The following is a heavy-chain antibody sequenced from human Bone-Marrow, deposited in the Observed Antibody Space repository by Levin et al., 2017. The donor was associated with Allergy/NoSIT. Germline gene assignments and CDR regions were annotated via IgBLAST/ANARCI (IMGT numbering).Heavy chain of an antibody. CDR2: INSDGSST. CDR1: GFTFSSYW. J-gene: IGHJ2*01. D-gene: IGHD6-19*01. CDR3: ARVPTSGWYWYFDL. Sequence: PGGSLRLSCAASGFTFSSYWMHWVRQAPGKGLVWVSRINSDGSSTSYADSVKGRFTISRDNAKNTLYLQMNSLRAEDTAVYYCARVPTSGWYWYFDLWGRGTLVTVSS. V-gene: IGHV3-74*01.